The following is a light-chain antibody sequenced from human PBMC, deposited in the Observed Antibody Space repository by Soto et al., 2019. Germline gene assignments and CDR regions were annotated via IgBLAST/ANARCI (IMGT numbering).Light chain of an antibody. CDR1: SSNIGNNY. CDR2: DNN. CDR3: GTWDSSLSALV. Sequence: QSVLTQPPSVSAAPGQTVTISCSGSSSNIGNNYVSWYQQFPGTAPKLLIYDNNKRPSGIPDRFSGSKSATSATLAITGLQTGDEADYYCGTWDSSLSALVFGGGTKVTVL. J-gene: IGLJ2*01. V-gene: IGLV1-51*01.